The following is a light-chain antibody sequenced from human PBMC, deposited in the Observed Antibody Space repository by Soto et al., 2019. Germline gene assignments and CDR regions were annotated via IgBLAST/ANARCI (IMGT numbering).Light chain of an antibody. Sequence: DIPMTPSPSALSSSVGDRVTITCRASQSITRYLNWYQQKPGKAPNLLMYSAFSLESGVPSRFSGSGSGTECTLTISSLQPDDFEIYYCQQYNSYSWTFGQGTKVDIK. CDR2: SAF. J-gene: IGKJ1*01. V-gene: IGKV1-5*01. CDR3: QQYNSYSWT. CDR1: QSITRY.